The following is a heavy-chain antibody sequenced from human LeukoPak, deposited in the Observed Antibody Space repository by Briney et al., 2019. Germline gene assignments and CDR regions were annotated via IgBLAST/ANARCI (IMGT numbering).Heavy chain of an antibody. CDR2: IKQDGSDQ. D-gene: IGHD6-13*01. CDR1: EFSFSPYW. J-gene: IGHJ4*02. Sequence: QTGGSLRLSCAASEFSFSPYWMSWVRQAPGKGLEWVASIKQDGSDQYYVDSVKSLFAGSRNNAANFLYLQMNILRADDTAVYYCARTRYSSPWFLFYFWGQGDLVTVSS. V-gene: IGHV3-7*01. CDR3: ARTRYSSPWFLFYF.